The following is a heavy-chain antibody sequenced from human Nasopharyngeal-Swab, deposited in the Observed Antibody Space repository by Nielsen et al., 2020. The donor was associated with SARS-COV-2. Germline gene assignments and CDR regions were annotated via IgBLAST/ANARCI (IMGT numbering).Heavy chain of an antibody. J-gene: IGHJ5*02. Sequence: GGSLRLSCAASGLTFSSYSMNWVRQAPGKGLEWVSSISSSSSYIYHADSLKGRFTISRDNAKNSLYLDMNSLRVEDTAVYYCSRWRFDPWGQGTLVTVSS. CDR3: SRWRFDP. V-gene: IGHV3-21*06. CDR1: GLTFSSYS. D-gene: IGHD5-12*01. CDR2: ISSSSSYI.